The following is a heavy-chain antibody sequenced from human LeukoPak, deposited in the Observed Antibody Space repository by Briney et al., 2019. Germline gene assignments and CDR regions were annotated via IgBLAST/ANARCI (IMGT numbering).Heavy chain of an antibody. CDR3: ARHLGNYDILTGYLITAFAFDI. V-gene: IGHV4-59*08. D-gene: IGHD3-9*01. CDR2: IYYSGST. J-gene: IGHJ3*02. CDR1: GGSISSYY. Sequence: PSETLSLTCTVSGGSISSYYWSWIRQPPGKRLEWIGYIYYSGSTNYNPSLKSRVTISVDTSKNQFSLRLSSVTAADTAVYYCARHLGNYDILTGYLITAFAFDIWGQGTMVTVSS.